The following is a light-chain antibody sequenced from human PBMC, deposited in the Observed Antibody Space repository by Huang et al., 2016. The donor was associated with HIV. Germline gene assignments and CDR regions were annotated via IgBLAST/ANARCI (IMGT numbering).Light chain of an antibody. CDR2: RAS. V-gene: IGKV3-20*01. J-gene: IGKJ2*01. CDR3: QQYGGSPMYT. Sequence: EIVLTQSPGTLSLSPGERATLSCRASQSVSGSFLAWYQQRPGQAPRLLIYRASSRATGIPDRFSGGGSGTDFTLTISRLEPEDFAVYFCQQYGGSPMYTFGQGTKLGIK. CDR1: QSVSGSF.